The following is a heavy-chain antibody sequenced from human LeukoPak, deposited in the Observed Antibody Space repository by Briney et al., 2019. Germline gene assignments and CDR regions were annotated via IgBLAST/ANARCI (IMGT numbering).Heavy chain of an antibody. Sequence: GGSLRLSCAASGFTFSTYAMNWVRQAPGQGLEWVSVISGSSASTYYADSVKGRFTISRDNSKNTLFLQMNSLRAEDTAVYQCVGDFGGEEDFWGQGTMVTVSS. CDR2: ISGSSAST. V-gene: IGHV3-23*01. CDR1: GFTFSTYA. D-gene: IGHD2-21*01. J-gene: IGHJ4*02. CDR3: VGDFGGEEDF.